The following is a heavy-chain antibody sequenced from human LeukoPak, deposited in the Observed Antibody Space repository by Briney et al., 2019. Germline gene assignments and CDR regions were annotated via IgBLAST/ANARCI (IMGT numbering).Heavy chain of an antibody. D-gene: IGHD3-22*01. J-gene: IGHJ4*02. V-gene: IGHV4-31*11. CDR2: IYYSGST. CDR1: GGSFSGYY. Sequence: PSETLSLTCAVYGGSFSGYYWSWIRQHPGKGLEWIGYIYYSGSTYYNPSLKSRVTISVDTSKNQFSLKLSSVTAADTAVYYCARLDGYYDSSGYYYWGQGTLVTVSS. CDR3: ARLDGYYDSSGYYY.